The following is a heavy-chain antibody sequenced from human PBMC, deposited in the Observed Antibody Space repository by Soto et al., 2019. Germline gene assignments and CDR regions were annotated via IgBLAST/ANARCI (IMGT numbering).Heavy chain of an antibody. V-gene: IGHV3-30-3*01. Sequence: QVYLVESGGGVVQPGRSLRLSCAASGFMFRNHAMHWVRQAPGKGLDWVAVLSFDGANDFYADSVKGRFTISRDNSRNTLYLQMDSLCPEDTALYYCARDAVDVTKMVFVSPIDYWGQGALVTVSS. CDR3: ARDAVDVTKMVFVSPIDY. CDR2: LSFDGAND. J-gene: IGHJ4*02. D-gene: IGHD2-8*01. CDR1: GFMFRNHA.